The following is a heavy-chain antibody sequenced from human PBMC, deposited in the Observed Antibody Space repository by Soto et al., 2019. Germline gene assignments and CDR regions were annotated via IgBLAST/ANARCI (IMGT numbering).Heavy chain of an antibody. Sequence: ASVKVSCKASGYTFTSYDINWVRQATGQGLEWMGWMNPNSGNTGYVQKFQGRVTMTRNTSISTAYMELSSLRSEDTAVYYCATRGGSYYYLDVWGKGTTVTVSS. CDR2: MNPNSGNT. D-gene: IGHD5-12*01. J-gene: IGHJ6*03. CDR1: GYTFTSYD. V-gene: IGHV1-8*01. CDR3: ATRGGSYYYLDV.